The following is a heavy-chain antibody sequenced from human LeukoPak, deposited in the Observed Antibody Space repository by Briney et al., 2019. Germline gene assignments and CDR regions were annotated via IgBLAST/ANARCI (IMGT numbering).Heavy chain of an antibody. CDR3: AKAQNYDSSGTIDY. CDR2: ISYDGSNK. CDR1: GFTFSSYG. V-gene: IGHV3-30*18. J-gene: IGHJ4*02. Sequence: GGSLRLSCAASGFTFSSYGMHGVRQAPGKGLEWVAVISYDGSNKYYADSVKGRFTISRDNSKNTLYLQMNSLRAEDTAVYYCAKAQNYDSSGTIDYWGQGTLVTVSS. D-gene: IGHD3-22*01.